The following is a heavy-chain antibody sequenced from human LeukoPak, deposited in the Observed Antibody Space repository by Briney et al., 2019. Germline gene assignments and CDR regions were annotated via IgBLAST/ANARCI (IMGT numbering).Heavy chain of an antibody. V-gene: IGHV1-8*01. CDR1: GYTFTSYD. D-gene: IGHD7-27*01. CDR2: MNPNSGNT. Sequence: ASVKVSCKASGYTFTSYDINWVRQATGQGLEWMGWMNPNSGNTGYAQKFQGRVTMTRNTSISTAYMELSSLRSEDTAVYYCARGSRTGEWVDYWGQGTLVTVSS. J-gene: IGHJ4*02. CDR3: ARGSRTGEWVDY.